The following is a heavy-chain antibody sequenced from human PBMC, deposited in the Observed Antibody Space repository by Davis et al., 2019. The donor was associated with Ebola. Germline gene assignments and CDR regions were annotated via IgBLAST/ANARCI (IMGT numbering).Heavy chain of an antibody. D-gene: IGHD2-2*01. CDR2: ISVYNGET. CDR3: RIVVVPKSANDAFDI. V-gene: IGHV1-18*04. CDR1: GYTFTSHT. Sequence: ASVKVSCKASGYTFTSHTITWVRQAPGQGLEWMGRISVYNGETIYAQRFQDRVTITRDTSASTAYMELSSLRSEDTAVYYCRIVVVPKSANDAFDIWGQGTMVTVSS. J-gene: IGHJ3*02.